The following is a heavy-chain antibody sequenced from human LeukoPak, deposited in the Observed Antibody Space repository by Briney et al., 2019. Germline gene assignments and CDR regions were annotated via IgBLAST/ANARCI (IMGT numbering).Heavy chain of an antibody. CDR2: IKQDGSEK. J-gene: IGHJ4*02. V-gene: IGHV3-7*03. CDR1: GFTFGTYW. Sequence: GGSLRLSCAASGFTFGTYWVSWVRQAPGKGLEWVANIKQDGSEKWYVDSVKGRFTISRDNAKNSLYLQMNSLRGEDTAVYYCARRYFDYWGQGTLVTVSS. CDR3: ARRYFDY.